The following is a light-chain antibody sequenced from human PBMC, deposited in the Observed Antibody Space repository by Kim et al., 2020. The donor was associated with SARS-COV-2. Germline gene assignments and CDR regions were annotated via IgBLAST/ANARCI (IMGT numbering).Light chain of an antibody. J-gene: IGKJ1*01. CDR3: QQYGSSPRT. V-gene: IGKV3-20*01. CDR2: GAS. CDR1: QSVSSSY. Sequence: SPGERATLSCRASQSVSSSYLAWYQQKPGQAPRLLIYGASSRATGIPDRFCGSGSGTDFTLTISRLEPEDFAVYYCQQYGSSPRTFGQGTKVDIK.